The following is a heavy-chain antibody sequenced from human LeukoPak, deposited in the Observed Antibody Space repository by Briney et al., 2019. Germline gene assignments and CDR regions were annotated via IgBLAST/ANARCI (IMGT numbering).Heavy chain of an antibody. J-gene: IGHJ6*03. Sequence: GGSLRLSCAASGFTFSSYAMSWVRQAPGKGLEWVSAISGSGGSTYYADSVKGRFTISRDNSKNTLYLQMNSLRAEDTAVYYCAKVVGGYCSSTICSYYYYMDVSGKGTTVTVYS. CDR3: AKVVGGYCSSTICSYYYYMDV. V-gene: IGHV3-23*01. CDR2: ISGSGGST. CDR1: GFTFSSYA. D-gene: IGHD2-2*01.